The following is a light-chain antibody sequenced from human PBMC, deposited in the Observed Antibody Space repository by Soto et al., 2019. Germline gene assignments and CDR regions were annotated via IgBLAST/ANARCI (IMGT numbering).Light chain of an antibody. Sequence: QSALTQPPSASGSPGQSVTISCTGTSSDVGGYNFVSWYQQHPGKAPKLMIYEVSKRPSGVPDRFSGSKSGNTASLTVSGLQAEDEADYYCISYAGSNNPVFGGGTQLTVL. J-gene: IGLJ2*01. V-gene: IGLV2-8*01. CDR3: ISYAGSNNPV. CDR1: SSDVGGYNF. CDR2: EVS.